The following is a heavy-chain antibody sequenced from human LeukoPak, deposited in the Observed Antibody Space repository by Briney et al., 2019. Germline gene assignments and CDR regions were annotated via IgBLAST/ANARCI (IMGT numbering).Heavy chain of an antibody. Sequence: GGSLRLSCVASGFTFDDYAMHWVRQAPGKGLEWVSGISWNSGSIGYSDSVKGRFTVSRDNGKNSLLLQMNSLRAEDTALYYCARGYSRAAFDIWGQGTVVAVSS. V-gene: IGHV3-9*01. J-gene: IGHJ3*02. CDR2: ISWNSGSI. D-gene: IGHD2-15*01. CDR3: ARGYSRAAFDI. CDR1: GFTFDDYA.